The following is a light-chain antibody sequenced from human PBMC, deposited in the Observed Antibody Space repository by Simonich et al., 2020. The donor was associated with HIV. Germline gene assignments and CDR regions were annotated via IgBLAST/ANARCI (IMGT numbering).Light chain of an antibody. CDR2: AAS. CDR1: QDIDND. J-gene: IGKJ2*01. CDR3: QQSYSTPFT. Sequence: DIQMTQSPSSLSASVGDRVTITCQASQDIDNDLNWYQQKPGKAPKLLIYAASSLQSGVPSRFSCSGSGTDFTLTISSLQREDFASYYCQQSYSTPFTFGQGTKVEIK. V-gene: IGKV1-39*01.